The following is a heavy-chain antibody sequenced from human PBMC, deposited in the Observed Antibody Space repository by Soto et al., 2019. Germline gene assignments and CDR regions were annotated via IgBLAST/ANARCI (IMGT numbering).Heavy chain of an antibody. V-gene: IGHV1-18*04. D-gene: IGHD3-16*02. CDR2: ISAYNGNT. J-gene: IGHJ4*02. Sequence: ASVKVSCKASGYTFTSYGISWVRQAPGQGLEWMGWISAYNGNTNYAQKLQGRVTMTTDTSTSTAYMELRSLRSDDTAVYYCARDDYVSGSYRYHPFDYWGQGTLVTVSS. CDR1: GYTFTSYG. CDR3: ARDDYVSGSYRYHPFDY.